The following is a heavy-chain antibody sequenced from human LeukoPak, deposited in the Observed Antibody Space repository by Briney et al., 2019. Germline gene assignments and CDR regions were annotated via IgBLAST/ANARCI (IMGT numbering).Heavy chain of an antibody. V-gene: IGHV3-20*04. CDR3: ARGARGVSGYYFDY. Sequence: AGGPLRPSCPAPGFTFDDYAMSWVPQAPGKGLGWASGINWNGGSTGYADSVKGRFTISRDNAKNSLYLQMNSLRAEDTALYYCARGARGVSGYYFDYWGQGTLVTVSS. D-gene: IGHD3-10*01. J-gene: IGHJ4*02. CDR2: INWNGGST. CDR1: GFTFDDYA.